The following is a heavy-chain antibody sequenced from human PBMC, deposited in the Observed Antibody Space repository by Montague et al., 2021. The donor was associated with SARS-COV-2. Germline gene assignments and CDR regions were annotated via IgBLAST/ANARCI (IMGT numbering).Heavy chain of an antibody. CDR2: IYHSGRT. J-gene: IGHJ4*02. CDR3: ASRGAGWFGSNPERFDY. CDR1: GGSISSSNW. D-gene: IGHD3-10*01. V-gene: IGHV4-4*02. Sequence: SETLSLTCAVSGGSISSSNWWSWVRQSPGKGLEWIGEIYHSGRTNFNPSLKSRVTISVDKSKNQFSLKLSSVTAADTAVYYCASRGAGWFGSNPERFDYWGQGTLVTVSS.